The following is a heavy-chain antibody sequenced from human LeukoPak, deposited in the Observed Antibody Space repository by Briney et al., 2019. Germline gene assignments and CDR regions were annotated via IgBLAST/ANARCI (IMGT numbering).Heavy chain of an antibody. CDR3: AGADLKFNNLLALNF. Sequence: APVKVSCKASGGSFSRLSINWVRQVPGQGLEWMGGTIPILSTPNYAQRFQDSVTFTADGSTSTDYMELSSLTSEDTAVYYCAGADLKFNNLLALNFWGQGTLVTVSS. D-gene: IGHD1-1*01. J-gene: IGHJ4*02. CDR2: TIPILSTP. CDR1: GGSFSRLS. V-gene: IGHV1-69*13.